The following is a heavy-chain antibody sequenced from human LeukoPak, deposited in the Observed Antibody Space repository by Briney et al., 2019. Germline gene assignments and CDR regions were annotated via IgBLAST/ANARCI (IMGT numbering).Heavy chain of an antibody. Sequence: ASVKVSCKASGYTFTAHFLHWVRQAPGQGLEWMGWISAYSGTTSYAQKFQGRVTMTTDTSTSTGYMELRSLTSDDTALYFCARWEVTGGSRHDAFDIWGPGTMVTVSS. J-gene: IGHJ3*02. V-gene: IGHV1-18*01. CDR2: ISAYSGTT. CDR3: ARWEVTGGSRHDAFDI. D-gene: IGHD1-26*01. CDR1: GYTFTAHF.